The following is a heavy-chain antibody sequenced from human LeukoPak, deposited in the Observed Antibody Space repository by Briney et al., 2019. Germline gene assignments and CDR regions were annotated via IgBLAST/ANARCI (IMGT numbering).Heavy chain of an antibody. V-gene: IGHV3-7*05. J-gene: IGHJ3*02. D-gene: IGHD3-16*01. Sequence: GGSLILSCAASGFTFSSSWMSWVRQAPGKGLYWVADINPAGSEILYVDSAKGRFTISRDNAKNSVYLQMNSLTAEDTAVYYCARDPAFGALDIWGQGTVVTVSS. CDR3: ARDPAFGALDI. CDR2: INPAGSEI. CDR1: GFTFSSSW.